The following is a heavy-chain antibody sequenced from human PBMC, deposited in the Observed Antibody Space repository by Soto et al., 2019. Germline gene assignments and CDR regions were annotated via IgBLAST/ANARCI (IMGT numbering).Heavy chain of an antibody. CDR1: GYSFTNHE. D-gene: IGHD1-20*01. Sequence: QVQLVQSGAEVKKPGASVKVSCKASGYSFTNHEITWVRQATGQGLEWMGWMSPKRGNTAYAQKFQCRLAMTRNTSISTAYLELSSLTSEDTGVYYCASGAYNWNDYAYWGQGTLVSVSS. J-gene: IGHJ4*02. CDR2: MSPKRGNT. V-gene: IGHV1-8*01. CDR3: ASGAYNWNDYAY.